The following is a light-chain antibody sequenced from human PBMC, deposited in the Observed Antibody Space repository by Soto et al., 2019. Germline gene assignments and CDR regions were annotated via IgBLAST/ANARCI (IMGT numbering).Light chain of an antibody. J-gene: IGKJ5*01. Sequence: EIVLTQSPGTLSLSPVERATLSCRASQSVSSSYLAWYQQKPGQAPRLLIYGASSRATGIPDRFSGSGSGTDFTLTISSLEPEDFAVYYCQQYDSSPITFAQGTRLEIK. CDR3: QQYDSSPIT. CDR2: GAS. V-gene: IGKV3-20*01. CDR1: QSVSSSY.